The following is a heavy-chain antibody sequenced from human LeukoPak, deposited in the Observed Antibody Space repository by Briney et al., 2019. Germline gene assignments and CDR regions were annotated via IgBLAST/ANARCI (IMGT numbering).Heavy chain of an antibody. Sequence: SETLSLTCTVSGGSISSGSYYWSWIRQPAGKGLEWIGRIYTSGSTNYNPSLKSRVTISVDTSKNQFSLKLSSVTAADTAVYYCARAVPGYSYGPYYFDYWGQGTLVTVSS. CDR3: ARAVPGYSYGPYYFDY. J-gene: IGHJ4*02. D-gene: IGHD5-18*01. V-gene: IGHV4-61*02. CDR1: GGSISSGSYY. CDR2: IYTSGST.